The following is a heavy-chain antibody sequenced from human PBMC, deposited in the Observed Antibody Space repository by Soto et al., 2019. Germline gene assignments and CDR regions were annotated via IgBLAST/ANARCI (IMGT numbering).Heavy chain of an antibody. D-gene: IGHD2-21*02. V-gene: IGHV5-51*01. CDR2: IYPGDSDT. J-gene: IGHJ1*01. CDR1: GYNFTTYW. Sequence: ESLKISCKGSGYNFTTYWIGWVRQVPGKGLEWMGLIYPGDSDTRYSPSFQGQVTISADKSISAAYLQWSSLEASDTATYYCARQTCGGDCYSTLHFDLWGQGTLVTVSS. CDR3: ARQTCGGDCYSTLHFDL.